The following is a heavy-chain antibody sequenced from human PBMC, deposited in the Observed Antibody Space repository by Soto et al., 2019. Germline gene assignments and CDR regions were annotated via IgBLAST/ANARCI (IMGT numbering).Heavy chain of an antibody. D-gene: IGHD7-27*01. J-gene: IGHJ2*01. CDR1: GGSISSSSYY. CDR3: ASLELGIVNWYFAL. CDR2: IYYSGST. Sequence: PSETLSLTCTVSGGSISSSSYYWGWIRQPPGKGLEWIGSIYYSGSTYYNPSLKSRVTISVDTSKNQFSLKLSSVTAADTAVYYCASLELGIVNWYFALWGRGTLVTVSS. V-gene: IGHV4-39*01.